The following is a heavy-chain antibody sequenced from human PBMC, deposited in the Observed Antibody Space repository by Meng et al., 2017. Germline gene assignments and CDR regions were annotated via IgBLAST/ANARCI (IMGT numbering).Heavy chain of an antibody. CDR1: GGTFSSYA. CDR2: IIPIFGTA. Sequence: SVKVSCKASGGTFSSYAISWVRQAPGQGLEWMGGIIPIFGTANYAQKFQGRVTITADKSTSTAYMELSSLGSEDTAVYYCARGAGPQRPYYFDYWGQGTLVTVSS. D-gene: IGHD1-1*01. J-gene: IGHJ4*02. V-gene: IGHV1-69*06. CDR3: ARGAGPQRPYYFDY.